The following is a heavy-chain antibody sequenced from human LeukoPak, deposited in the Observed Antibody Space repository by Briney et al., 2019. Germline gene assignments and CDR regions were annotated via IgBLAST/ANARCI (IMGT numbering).Heavy chain of an antibody. D-gene: IGHD6-19*01. V-gene: IGHV2-5*02. CDR2: IYWDDDK. CDR3: AHRRRLHSSRWYSGY. Sequence: SGPTLVKPIQTLTLTCTFSGFSLSTSGVGVGWIRQPPGKALEWLALIYWDDDKRYSPSLKSRLTITKDTSKNQVVLTMTNMDPVDTATYYCAHRRRLHSSRWYSGYWGQGTLVTVSS. J-gene: IGHJ4*02. CDR1: GFSLSTSGVG.